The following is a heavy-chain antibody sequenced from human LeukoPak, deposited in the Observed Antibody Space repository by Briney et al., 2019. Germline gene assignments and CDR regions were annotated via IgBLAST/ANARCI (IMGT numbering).Heavy chain of an antibody. J-gene: IGHJ4*02. CDR3: VRVGIPVAGTIYFDH. V-gene: IGHV3-74*01. D-gene: IGHD6-19*01. CDR1: GFTFSGYW. CDR2: IIGDGSDT. Sequence: GGSLRLSCEASGFTFSGYWMHWVRQAPGKGLEWVSRIIGDGSDTSYADSVKGRFTISRDNAKKMLYLQMDSLRVEDTAVYYCVRVGIPVAGTIYFDHWGQGALVTVSS.